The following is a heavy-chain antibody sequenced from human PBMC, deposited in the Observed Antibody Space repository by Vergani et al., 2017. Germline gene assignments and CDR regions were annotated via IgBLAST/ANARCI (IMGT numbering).Heavy chain of an antibody. V-gene: IGHV1-69*01. D-gene: IGHD3-10*01. CDR1: GGTFSSYA. J-gene: IGHJ5*02. CDR2: IILIFGTA. CDR3: AREGGAYYGSGQFDP. Sequence: QVQLVQSGAEVKKPGSSVKVSCKASGGTFSSYAISWVRQAPGQGLEWMGGIILIFGTANYAQKFQGRVTITADESTSTAYMELSSLRPEETAVYYCAREGGAYYGSGQFDPWGQGTLVTVSS.